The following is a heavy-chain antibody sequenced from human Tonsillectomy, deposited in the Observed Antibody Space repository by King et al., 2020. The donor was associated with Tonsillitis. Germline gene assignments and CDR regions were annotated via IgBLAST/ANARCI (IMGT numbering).Heavy chain of an antibody. V-gene: IGHV4-38-2*02. CDR2: IYHSGST. D-gene: IGHD2-2*01. Sequence: QLQESGPGLVKPSETLSLTCAVSGYSISSSYYWGWIRQPPGKGLEWIGTIYHSGSTYYNPSLKSRVTISEDTSKNQSSLKLSSVTAADTAVYYCARDRPVGVVPAASYFDYWGQGTLVTVSS. CDR1: GYSISSSYY. CDR3: ARDRPVGVVPAASYFDY. J-gene: IGHJ4*02.